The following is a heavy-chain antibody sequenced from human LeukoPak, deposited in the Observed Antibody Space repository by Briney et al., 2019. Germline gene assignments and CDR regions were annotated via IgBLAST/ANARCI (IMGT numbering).Heavy chain of an antibody. CDR1: GGSFSGYY. CDR2: INHSGST. D-gene: IGHD3/OR15-3a*01. Sequence: PSETLSLTCAVYGGSFSGYYWSWIRQPPGKGLEWIGEINHSGSTNYNPSLQSRVTISVDTSKNQFSLKLSSVTAADTAVYYCARRRTGWSRDVWGRGTTVTVSS. J-gene: IGHJ6*04. V-gene: IGHV4-34*01. CDR3: ARRRTGWSRDV.